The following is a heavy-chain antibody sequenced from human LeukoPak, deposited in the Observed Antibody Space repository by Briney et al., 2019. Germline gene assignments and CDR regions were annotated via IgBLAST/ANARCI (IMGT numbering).Heavy chain of an antibody. V-gene: IGHV3-23*01. Sequence: GGSLRLSCAASGFTFRSYAMSWVRQAPGKGLEWVSAISGSGGSTYYADSVKGRFTISRDNSKNTLYLQMNSLRAEDTAVYYGAKDGIFYGYSYNCFDPWGQGTLVTVSS. CDR2: ISGSGGST. D-gene: IGHD2/OR15-2a*01. CDR1: GFTFRSYA. J-gene: IGHJ5*02. CDR3: AKDGIFYGYSYNCFDP.